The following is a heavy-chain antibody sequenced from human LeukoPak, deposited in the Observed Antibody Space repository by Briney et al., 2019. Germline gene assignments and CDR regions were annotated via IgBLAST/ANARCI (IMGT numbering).Heavy chain of an antibody. D-gene: IGHD4-17*01. Sequence: GSLRLSCAVSGFTFSSYGMHWVRQAPGKGLEWVAFIRYDGSNKYYADSVKGRFTISRDNSKNTLYLQMNSLRAEDTAVYYCAKDSYGDYEVGWFDPWGQGTLVTVSS. CDR3: AKDSYGDYEVGWFDP. V-gene: IGHV3-30*02. J-gene: IGHJ5*02. CDR1: GFTFSSYG. CDR2: IRYDGSNK.